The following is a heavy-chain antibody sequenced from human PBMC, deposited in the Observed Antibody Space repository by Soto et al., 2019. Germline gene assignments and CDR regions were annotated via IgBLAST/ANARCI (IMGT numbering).Heavy chain of an antibody. D-gene: IGHD3-16*01. CDR3: ARGPTVWDAFDI. V-gene: IGHV4-34*01. Sequence: KPSETLSLTCAVYGGSFSGYYWSWIRQPPGKGLEWIGEINHSGSTNYNPSLKSRVTISVDTSKNQFSLKLSSVTAADTAVYYCARGPTVWDAFDIWGQGTMVTVSS. J-gene: IGHJ3*02. CDR1: GGSFSGYY. CDR2: INHSGST.